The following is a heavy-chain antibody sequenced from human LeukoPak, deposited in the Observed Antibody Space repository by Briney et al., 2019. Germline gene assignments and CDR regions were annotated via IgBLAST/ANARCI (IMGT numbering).Heavy chain of an antibody. Sequence: PGGSLRLSCATSGFMFKTYWMHWVRQAPGKGLVWVSRINNDGHSINYADSVKGRFTTSRDNAKNTLFLHMNSLRAEDTGVYYCARDNLEWGSVFDYWGQGTVVTVSS. V-gene: IGHV3-74*01. CDR3: ARDNLEWGSVFDY. CDR1: GFMFKTYW. J-gene: IGHJ4*02. D-gene: IGHD3-16*01. CDR2: INNDGHSI.